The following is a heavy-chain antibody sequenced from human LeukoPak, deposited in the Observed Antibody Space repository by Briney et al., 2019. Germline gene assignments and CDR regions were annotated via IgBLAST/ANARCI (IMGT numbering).Heavy chain of an antibody. CDR1: GLTVSSNY. CDR2: IYRGGST. CDR3: ARDYYYDSSGYRIFDY. D-gene: IGHD3-22*01. V-gene: IGHV3-66*01. Sequence: GGSLRLSCAASGLTVSSNYMNWVRQAPGKGLEWVSVIYRGGSTYYADSVKGRFTISRDNPKNTLYLQMNSLRAEDTAVYYCARDYYYDSSGYRIFDYWGQGTLVTVSS. J-gene: IGHJ4*02.